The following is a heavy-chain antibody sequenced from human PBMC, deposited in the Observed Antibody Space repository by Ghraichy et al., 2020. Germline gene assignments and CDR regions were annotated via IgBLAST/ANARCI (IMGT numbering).Heavy chain of an antibody. D-gene: IGHD3-3*01. CDR2: ISGNGGTT. CDR3: AKGGRYYHFSN. CDR1: GFTFGFGSYA. V-gene: IGHV3-23*01. J-gene: IGHJ4*02. Sequence: GGSLRLSCAASGFTFGFGSYAMSWVRQAPGKGLVWVSSISGNGGTTFYADSVRGRFTVSRDNSKNTLYLQMNSLRAEDTAVYYCAKGGRYYHFSNWGQGTLVTVSS.